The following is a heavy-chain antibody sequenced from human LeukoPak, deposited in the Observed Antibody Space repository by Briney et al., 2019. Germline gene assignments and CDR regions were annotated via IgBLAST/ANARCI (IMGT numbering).Heavy chain of an antibody. CDR3: AREVMDNLRFDY. CDR2: INPSGGDT. J-gene: IGHJ4*02. V-gene: IGHV1-46*01. D-gene: IGHD1-14*01. CDR1: GYTFTSYY. Sequence: ASLKVSCKASGYTFTSYYMHWVRQAPGQGLEWMGIINPSGGDTSHAQKFQGRLTMTRDTSTNTVYMELTSLRSEDTAVYYCAREVMDNLRFDYWGQGTLVTVSS.